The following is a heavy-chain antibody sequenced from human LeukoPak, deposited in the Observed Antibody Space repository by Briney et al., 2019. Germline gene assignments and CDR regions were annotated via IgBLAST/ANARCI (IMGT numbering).Heavy chain of an antibody. V-gene: IGHV3-23*01. CDR1: GFTFSIYA. Sequence: PGGSLRLSCAASGFTFSIYAMSWVRQAPGKGLQWVSSITSRGESTWYVDSVKGRFTISRDNSKNTLYLQMNSLRAEDTAVYYCAKDAPPDEYYDSSGYWYFDLWGRGTLVTVSS. D-gene: IGHD3-22*01. CDR2: ITSRGEST. CDR3: AKDAPPDEYYDSSGYWYFDL. J-gene: IGHJ2*01.